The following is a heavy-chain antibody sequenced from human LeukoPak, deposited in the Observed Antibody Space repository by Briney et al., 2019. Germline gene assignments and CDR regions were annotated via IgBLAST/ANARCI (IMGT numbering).Heavy chain of an antibody. CDR2: ISTNAGNP. D-gene: IGHD6-19*01. V-gene: IGHV7-4-1*02. J-gene: IGHJ4*02. CDR1: GYTFTNHA. Sequence: ASVKVSCKASGYTFTNHAMSWVRQAPGQGLEWMGWISTNAGNPTYAQGFTGRFVFSLDTSVSTAYLQISSLKAEDTAIYYCARPVAGNDYWGQGTLVTVSS. CDR3: ARPVAGNDY.